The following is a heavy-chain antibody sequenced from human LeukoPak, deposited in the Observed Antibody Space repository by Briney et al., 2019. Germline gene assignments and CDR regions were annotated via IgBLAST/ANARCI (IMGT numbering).Heavy chain of an antibody. V-gene: IGHV1-69*06. CDR2: IIPIFGTA. J-gene: IGHJ4*02. CDR3: ARCDSSGYYSPFDY. Sequence: PGSSVKVSCKASGGTFSSYAISWVRQAPGQGLEWMGGIIPIFGTANYAQKFQGRVTITADKSTSTAYMELSSLRSEDTAVYYCARCDSSGYYSPFDYWGQGTLVTVSS. D-gene: IGHD3-22*01. CDR1: GGTFSSYA.